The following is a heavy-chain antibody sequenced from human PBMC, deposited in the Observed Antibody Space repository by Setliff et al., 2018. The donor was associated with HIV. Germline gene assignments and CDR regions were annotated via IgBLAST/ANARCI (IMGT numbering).Heavy chain of an antibody. J-gene: IGHJ2*01. V-gene: IGHV4-34*04. D-gene: IGHD1-26*01. CDR2: INPVGRND. CDR1: SGSFSTYY. CDR3: ARVPPFSGSNFSWYFDL. Sequence: SETLSLTCAVYSGSFSTYYWTWIRQPPGRGLEWIGEINPVGRNDNYNPSLNNRAAIVLDRSKNQFSLKLTSVTAADTALYYCARVPPFSGSNFSWYFDLWGRGTLVTVSS.